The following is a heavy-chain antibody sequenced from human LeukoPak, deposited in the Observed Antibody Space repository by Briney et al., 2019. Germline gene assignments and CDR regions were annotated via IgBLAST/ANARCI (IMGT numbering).Heavy chain of an antibody. D-gene: IGHD2-15*01. V-gene: IGHV3-21*01. J-gene: IGHJ4*02. CDR1: GFSFNAYT. Sequence: PGGSLRLSCAASGFSFNAYTIKWVRQAPGKGLEWVSFISSSSDYIYYAGSVKGRFTISRDNAKNSLSLQMNSLRAEDTAVYYCARARGSCSGSSCYSDYWGQGTLVTVSS. CDR3: ARARGSCSGSSCYSDY. CDR2: ISSSSDYI.